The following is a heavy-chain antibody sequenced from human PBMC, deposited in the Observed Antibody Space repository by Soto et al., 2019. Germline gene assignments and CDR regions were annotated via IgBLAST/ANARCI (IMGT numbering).Heavy chain of an antibody. CDR1: GFAFSSYA. CDR2: ISASGGST. J-gene: IGHJ4*02. Sequence: GGSLRLSCAASGFAFSSYAMSWVRQTPGKGLEWVSSISASGGSTYYGDSLKGRFTISRDNSKNTLNLHIKSLGVEDSAVYYCAKDRGGFARGWEYYDFWGQGTQVTVSS. D-gene: IGHD6-19*01. CDR3: AKDRGGFARGWEYYDF. V-gene: IGHV3-23*01.